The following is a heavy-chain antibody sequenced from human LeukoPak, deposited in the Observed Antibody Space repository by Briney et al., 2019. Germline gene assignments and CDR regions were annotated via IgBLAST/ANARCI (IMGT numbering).Heavy chain of an antibody. CDR3: ARVAYYGDNWFDP. CDR2: IYSGGST. D-gene: IGHD4-17*01. J-gene: IGHJ5*02. CDR1: GFTVSSNY. V-gene: IGHV3-66*02. Sequence: PGGCLRLSCAASGFTVSSNYMSWVRQAPGKGLEWVSVIYSGGSTYYADSVKGRFTISRDNSKNTLYLQMNSLRAEDTAVYYCARVAYYGDNWFDPWGQGTLVTVSS.